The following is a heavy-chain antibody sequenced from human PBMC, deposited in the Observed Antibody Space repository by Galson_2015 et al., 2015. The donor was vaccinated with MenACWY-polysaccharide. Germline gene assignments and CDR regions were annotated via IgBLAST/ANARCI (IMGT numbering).Heavy chain of an antibody. V-gene: IGHV1-8*01. J-gene: IGHJ4*02. CDR1: GYTFTSYD. Sequence: SVKVSCKASGYTFTSYDINWVRQATGQGLEWMGWMNPNSGNTGYPQKFQGRVTMTRNTSISTAYMELSSLRSEDTAVYYCARGIGPGGIAVAKVLNDYWGQGTLVTVSS. CDR2: MNPNSGNT. CDR3: ARGIGPGGIAVAKVLNDY. D-gene: IGHD6-19*01.